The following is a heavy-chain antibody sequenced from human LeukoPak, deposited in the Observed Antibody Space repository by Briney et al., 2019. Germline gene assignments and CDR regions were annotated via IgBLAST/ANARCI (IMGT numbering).Heavy chain of an antibody. Sequence: ASVKVSCKASGYTFTSYGISWVRQAPGQGLEWMGWISAYNGNTNYAQKLQGRVTMTTDTSTSTAYMELRSLRSDDTAVYYCARDLGYGSGGYYGGGDYWGQGTLVTVSS. CDR3: ARDLGYGSGGYYGGGDY. V-gene: IGHV1-18*04. CDR1: GYTFTSYG. J-gene: IGHJ4*02. D-gene: IGHD3-10*01. CDR2: ISAYNGNT.